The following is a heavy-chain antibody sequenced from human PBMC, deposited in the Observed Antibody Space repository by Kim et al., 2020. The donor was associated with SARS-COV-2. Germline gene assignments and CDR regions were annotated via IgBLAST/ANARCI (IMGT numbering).Heavy chain of an antibody. V-gene: IGHV3-23*03. CDR3: AKDGVPYDSSGYYYNGVDY. Sequence: RFTISRDKSKHTLYLQMNSLRAEDTAVYYCAKDGVPYDSSGYYYNGVDYWGQGTLVTVSS. J-gene: IGHJ4*02. D-gene: IGHD3-22*01.